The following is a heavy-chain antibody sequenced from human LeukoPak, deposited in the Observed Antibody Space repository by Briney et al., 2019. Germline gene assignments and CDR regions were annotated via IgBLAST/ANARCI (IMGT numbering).Heavy chain of an antibody. CDR2: IYDSGST. J-gene: IGHJ3*02. V-gene: IGHV4-30-4*01. D-gene: IGHD2-15*01. CDR3: ARDCSGGSCYGAFDI. CDR1: GASIRSGDYY. Sequence: PSETLSLTCTVSGASIRSGDYYWSWIRQPPGKGLEWIGYIYDSGSTYYNPSLKSRITISVDTPENRFSLKLSSVTATDTAVYYCARDCSGGSCYGAFDIWGQGTMVTVSS.